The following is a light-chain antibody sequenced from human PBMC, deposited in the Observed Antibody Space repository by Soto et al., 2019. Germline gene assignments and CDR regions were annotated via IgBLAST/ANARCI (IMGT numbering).Light chain of an antibody. V-gene: IGLV2-14*01. CDR1: NTDVGDYNY. CDR2: EVT. J-gene: IGLJ1*01. CDR3: NPYTSTYTYV. Sequence: QSVLTQPASVSGSPIQLITITSTGNNTDVGDYNYVSWYKQHPMKAPKLIIYEVTKRPSGVSARFSGSKSANTASLTISGLQAEDEADYYCNPYTSTYTYVFGTGTKVTVL.